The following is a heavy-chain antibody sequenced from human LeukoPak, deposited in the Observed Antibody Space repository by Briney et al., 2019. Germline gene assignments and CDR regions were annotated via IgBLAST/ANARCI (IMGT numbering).Heavy chain of an antibody. Sequence: PSETLSLTCTVSGGSISSHYWSWIRQPPGKGLEWIGYIYYSGSTNYNPSLKSRVTISVDTSKNQFSLKLSSVTAADTAVYYCARVSDYYGSSGFDYWGQGTLVTVSS. V-gene: IGHV4-59*11. J-gene: IGHJ4*02. CDR3: ARVSDYYGSSGFDY. CDR2: IYYSGST. CDR1: GGSISSHY. D-gene: IGHD3-22*01.